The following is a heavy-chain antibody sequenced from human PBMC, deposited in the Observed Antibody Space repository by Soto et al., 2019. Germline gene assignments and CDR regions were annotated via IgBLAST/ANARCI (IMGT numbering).Heavy chain of an antibody. CDR2: ISGSGGST. CDR1: GFTFIPYA. CDR3: AKGLRRLLRTQYYYGLDV. D-gene: IGHD3-10*01. V-gene: IGHV3-23*01. Sequence: GGSLRLSCASSGFTFIPYAMSWVRQAPGKGLEWVSSISGSGGSTHYADSVKGRFTVSRDNSKRALSLQMSSLREEDTATYYCAKGLRRLLRTQYYYGLDVWGRGTTVTVS. J-gene: IGHJ6*02.